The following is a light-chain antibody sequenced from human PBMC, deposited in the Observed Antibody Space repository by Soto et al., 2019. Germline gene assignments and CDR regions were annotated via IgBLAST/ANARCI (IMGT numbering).Light chain of an antibody. CDR2: EGT. J-gene: IGLJ1*01. Sequence: SVLTQPPSASGSPGQSVTISCTGTSSDVGGYDYVSWYQHHPGKAPKLMIYEGTKRPSGVSNRFSGSKSANTASLTISGLQAEDEADYYCCSYAGSSTYVFGTGTKVTV. CDR3: CSYAGSSTYV. V-gene: IGLV2-23*01. CDR1: SSDVGGYDY.